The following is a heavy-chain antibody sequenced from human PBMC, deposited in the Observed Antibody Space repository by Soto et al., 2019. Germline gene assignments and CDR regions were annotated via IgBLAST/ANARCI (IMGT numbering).Heavy chain of an antibody. CDR2: INHSGST. CDR3: ARVEFGGILLDAFDI. Sequence: QVQLQQWGAGLLKPSETLSLTCAVYGGSFSGYYWSWIRQPPGKGLEWIGEINHSGSTNYNPSLKSRATISVDPSKHQFPQKRSSVTAADTAVYYCARVEFGGILLDAFDIWGQGTMVTVSS. CDR1: GGSFSGYY. D-gene: IGHD3-10*01. V-gene: IGHV4-34*01. J-gene: IGHJ3*02.